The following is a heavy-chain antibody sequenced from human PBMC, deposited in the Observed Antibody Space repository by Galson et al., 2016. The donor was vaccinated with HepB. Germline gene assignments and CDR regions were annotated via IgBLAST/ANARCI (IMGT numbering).Heavy chain of an antibody. CDR2: ISTYNGNT. CDR3: ARKSNYYGMDV. Sequence: SVKVSCKASGYTFPSYGICWVRQAPGQGLEWMGCISTYNGNTNYAQKFQGRVTVTTGTSTSTAYMELRSLRSDDTAVYFCARKSNYYGMDVWGQGTTVTVSS. CDR1: GYTFPSYG. V-gene: IGHV1-18*01. J-gene: IGHJ6*02.